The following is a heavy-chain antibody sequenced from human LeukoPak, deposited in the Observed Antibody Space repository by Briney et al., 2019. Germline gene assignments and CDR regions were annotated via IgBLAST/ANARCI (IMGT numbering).Heavy chain of an antibody. CDR3: ARERLGEYAFDI. Sequence: GGSLRLSCAASGFTVSSNYMSWVRQAPGKGLEWVANIKQDGSEKYYVDSVKGRFTISRDNAKNSLYLQMNSLRAEDTAVYYCARERLGEYAFDIWGQGTMVTVSS. CDR2: IKQDGSEK. J-gene: IGHJ3*02. CDR1: GFTVSSNY. D-gene: IGHD3-16*01. V-gene: IGHV3-7*04.